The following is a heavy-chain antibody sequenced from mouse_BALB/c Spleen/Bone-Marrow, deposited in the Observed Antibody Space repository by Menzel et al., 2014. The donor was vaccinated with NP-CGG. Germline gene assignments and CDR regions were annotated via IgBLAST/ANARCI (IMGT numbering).Heavy chain of an antibody. CDR3: ARPLYYYGSSPFYAMDY. V-gene: IGHV5-12-1*01. CDR1: GFAFXSYD. J-gene: IGHJ4*01. Sequence: EVMLVESGGGSVKPGGSLKLSCAASGFAFXSYDMSWVRQTPEKRLEWVAYISSGGGSTYYPDTVKGRFTISRDNAKNTLYLQMSSLKSEDTAMYYCARPLYYYGSSPFYAMDYWGQGTSVAVSS. CDR2: ISSGGGST. D-gene: IGHD1-1*01.